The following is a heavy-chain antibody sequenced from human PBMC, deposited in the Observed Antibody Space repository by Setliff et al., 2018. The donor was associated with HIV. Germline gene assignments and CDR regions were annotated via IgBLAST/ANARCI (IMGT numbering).Heavy chain of an antibody. CDR2: INYNGNT. D-gene: IGHD5-12*01. J-gene: IGHJ4*02. Sequence: PSETLSLTCTVSGDSVRNYYWSWIRQPPERGLDYIGYINYNGNTNYNPSLKSRVTMSVDTSKNQISLKLRSETAADTAVYYCARGHEWLRIWGQGMLVTVSS. CDR3: ARGHEWLRI. CDR1: GDSVRNYY. V-gene: IGHV4-59*02.